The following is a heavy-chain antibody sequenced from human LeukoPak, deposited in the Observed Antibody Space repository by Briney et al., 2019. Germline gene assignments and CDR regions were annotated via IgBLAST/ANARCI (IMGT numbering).Heavy chain of an antibody. J-gene: IGHJ5*02. CDR2: IIPIFGIA. Sequence: SVKVSCKASGGIFSSYAISWVRQAPGQGLEWMGRIIPIFGIANYAQKFQGRVTITADKSTSTAYMELSSLRSEDTAVYYRARVPGDSSGYVGAPGWFDPWGQGTLVTVSS. CDR1: GGIFSSYA. D-gene: IGHD3-22*01. V-gene: IGHV1-69*04. CDR3: ARVPGDSSGYVGAPGWFDP.